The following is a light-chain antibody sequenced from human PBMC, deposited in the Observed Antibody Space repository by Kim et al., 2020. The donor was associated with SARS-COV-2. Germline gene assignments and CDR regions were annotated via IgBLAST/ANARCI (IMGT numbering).Light chain of an antibody. CDR1: DSTIGDNS. J-gene: IGLJ3*02. CDR3: GTWDSSLSAVV. CDR2: DNN. Sequence: QSVLTQPPSVSAALGQKVFISCSGSDSTIGDNSVSWYQQLPGTAPKLLIYDNNKRPSGIPDRFSGSKSGTSATLGITGLQTGDEADYYCGTWDSSLSAVVFGGGTQLTVL. V-gene: IGLV1-51*01.